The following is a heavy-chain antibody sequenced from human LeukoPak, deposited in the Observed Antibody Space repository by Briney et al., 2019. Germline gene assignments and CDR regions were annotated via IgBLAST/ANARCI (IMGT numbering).Heavy chain of an antibody. V-gene: IGHV4-59*08. CDR2: IYYSGST. J-gene: IGHJ4*02. D-gene: IGHD5-18*01. CDR1: GGSISSYY. CDR3: ARLTAMVTSFDY. Sequence: SETLSLTCTVSGGSISSYYWSWIRQPPGKGLEWIGYIYYSGSTNYNPSLKSRVTISVDTSKNQFSLKLSSVTAADTAVHYCARLTAMVTSFDYWGQGTLVTVSS.